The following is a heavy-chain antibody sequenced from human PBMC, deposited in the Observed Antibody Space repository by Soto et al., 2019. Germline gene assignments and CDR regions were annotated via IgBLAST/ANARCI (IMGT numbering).Heavy chain of an antibody. J-gene: IGHJ5*02. Sequence: PSETLSLTCTVSRGSINSGDYFWSWIRQPPGKGLEWVGFIYYSGNAYHNPSLKSRVSISVDTSKNKFSLTLSRVTGADTAVYYCARAGRRDGNSSPVRFDPWGQGTLVTVSS. CDR3: ARAGRRDGNSSPVRFDP. V-gene: IGHV4-30-4*01. CDR1: RGSINSGDYF. D-gene: IGHD1-1*01. CDR2: IYYSGNA.